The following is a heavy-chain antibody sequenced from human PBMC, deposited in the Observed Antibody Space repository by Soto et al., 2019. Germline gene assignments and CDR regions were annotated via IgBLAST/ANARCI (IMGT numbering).Heavy chain of an antibody. D-gene: IGHD3-9*01. J-gene: IGHJ4*02. CDR2: ISYDGTNK. CDR3: ARDPKTSGGQHWSFNYFDS. Sequence: GGSLRLSCAASGFSFSISPMHWVRQAPGKGPECVALISYDGTNKFYADSVKGRFTISKDNSKSTLYLQVDSLRPEDAAVYYCARDPKTSGGQHWSFNYFDSSGQGTLVTVSS. V-gene: IGHV3-30-3*01. CDR1: GFSFSISP.